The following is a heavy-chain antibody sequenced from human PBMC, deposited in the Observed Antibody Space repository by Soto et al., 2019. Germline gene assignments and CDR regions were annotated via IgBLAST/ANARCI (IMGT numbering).Heavy chain of an antibody. CDR3: ARDPFRSGIVVVTPFDY. CDR2: ISAYNGNT. J-gene: IGHJ4*02. D-gene: IGHD3-22*01. CDR1: GYTFTSYG. Sequence: QVQLVQSGAEVKKPGASVKVSCKASGYTFTSYGISWVRQAPGQGLEWMGWISAYNGNTNYAQKLQGRVTMTTDTSTSTAYMDLRSLRSDDTAVYYCARDPFRSGIVVVTPFDYWGQGTLVTVSS. V-gene: IGHV1-18*01.